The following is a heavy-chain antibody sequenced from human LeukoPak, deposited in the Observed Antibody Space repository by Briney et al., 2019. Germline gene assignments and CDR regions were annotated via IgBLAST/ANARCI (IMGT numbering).Heavy chain of an antibody. CDR3: ARPRYSSSWIHY. D-gene: IGHD6-13*01. Sequence: PGRSLRLSCAASGFTFSSYAMHWVRQDPGKGLEWVAVISYDGSNKYYADSVKGRFTISRDNSKNTLYLQMNSLRAEDTAVYYCARPRYSSSWIHYWGQGTLVTVSS. CDR1: GFTFSSYA. CDR2: ISYDGSNK. V-gene: IGHV3-30-3*01. J-gene: IGHJ4*02.